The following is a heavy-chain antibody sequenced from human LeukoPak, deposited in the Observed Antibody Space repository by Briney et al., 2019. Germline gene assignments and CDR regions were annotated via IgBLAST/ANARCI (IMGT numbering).Heavy chain of an antibody. V-gene: IGHV3-21*01. CDR1: GFTFSSYS. CDR2: ISSSSSYI. D-gene: IGHD3-10*01. CDR3: ASFVGGSGSRDY. J-gene: IGHJ4*02. Sequence: KPGGALRLSCAASGFTFSSYSMNWVRRAPGKGLEWVSSISSSSSYIYYADSVKGRFTISRDNAKNSLYLQMNSLRAEDTAVYYCASFVGGSGSRDYWGQGTLVTVSS.